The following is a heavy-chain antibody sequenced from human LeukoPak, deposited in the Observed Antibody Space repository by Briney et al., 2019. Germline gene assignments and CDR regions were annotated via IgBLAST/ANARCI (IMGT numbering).Heavy chain of an antibody. CDR1: GFTFXSYA. CDR2: ISGSGGST. D-gene: IGHD3-22*01. Sequence: GRSLRLSCAASGFTFXSYAMHWVRQAPGKGLEWVSAISGSGGSTYYADSVKGRFTISRDNSKNTLYLQMNSLRAEDTAVYYCVVVINKNWGQGTLVTVSS. V-gene: IGHV3-23*01. CDR3: VVVINKN. J-gene: IGHJ4*02.